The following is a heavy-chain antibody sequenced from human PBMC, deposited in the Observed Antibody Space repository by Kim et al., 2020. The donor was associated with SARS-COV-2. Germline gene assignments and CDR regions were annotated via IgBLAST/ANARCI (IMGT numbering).Heavy chain of an antibody. J-gene: IGHJ5*02. V-gene: IGHV7-4-1*02. CDR1: GYTFTSYA. D-gene: IGHD3-3*01. Sequence: ASVKVSCKASGYTFTSYAMNWVRQAPGQGLEWMGWINTNTGNPTYAQGFTGRFVFSLDTSVSTAYLQISSLKAEYTAVYYCARVRGTIFGVVIIGGWFDPWGQGTLVTVSS. CDR2: INTNTGNP. CDR3: ARVRGTIFGVVIIGGWFDP.